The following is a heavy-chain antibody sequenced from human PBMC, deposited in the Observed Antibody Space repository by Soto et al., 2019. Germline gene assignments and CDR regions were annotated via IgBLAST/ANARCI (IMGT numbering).Heavy chain of an antibody. J-gene: IGHJ4*02. CDR3: AKKAGSTSYIVLMGYAIHPAPNDF. Sequence: GSLRLSCAASGFTFSSYAMSWVRQAPGKGLEWVSAISGSGGSTYYADSVKGRFTISRDNSKNTLYLQMNSLRAEDTAVYYCAKKAGSTSYIVLMGYAIHPAPNDFWGQGTLDTVSS. CDR1: GFTFSSYA. CDR2: ISGSGGST. V-gene: IGHV3-23*01. D-gene: IGHD2-8*01.